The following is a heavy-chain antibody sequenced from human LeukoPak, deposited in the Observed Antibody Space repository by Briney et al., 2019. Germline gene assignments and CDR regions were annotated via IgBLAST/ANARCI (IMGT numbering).Heavy chain of an antibody. D-gene: IGHD5-18*01. V-gene: IGHV4-59*01. CDR2: IYYSWST. CDR1: GGSISNY. J-gene: IGHJ4*02. CDR3: ARVIGYSHSYYDY. Sequence: SQTLSLTCTVSGGSISNYWSGIQQPPGKGLKGLVYIYYSWSTSYTHSLQSRLTISVDTSKNQLSLKLSSVAAADTAVYYCARVIGYSHSYYDYWGQGTLVTVSS.